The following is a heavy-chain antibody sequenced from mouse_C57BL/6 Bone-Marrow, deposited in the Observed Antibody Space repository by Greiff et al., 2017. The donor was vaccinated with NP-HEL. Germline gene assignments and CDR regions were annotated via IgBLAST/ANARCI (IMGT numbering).Heavy chain of an antibody. CDR1: GFTFSSYT. D-gene: IGHD1-1*01. Sequence: VQLKESGGGLVKPGGSLKLSCAASGFTFSSYTMSWVRQTPEKRLEWVATISGGGGNTYYPDSVKGRFTISRDNAKNTLYLQMSSLRSEDTALYYCARGITTVVATSRYFDVWGTGTTVTVSS. CDR3: ARGITTVVATSRYFDV. CDR2: ISGGGGNT. J-gene: IGHJ1*03. V-gene: IGHV5-9*01.